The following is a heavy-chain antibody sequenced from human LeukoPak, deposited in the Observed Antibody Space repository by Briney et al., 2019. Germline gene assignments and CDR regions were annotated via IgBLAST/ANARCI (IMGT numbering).Heavy chain of an antibody. CDR2: IIPIFGTA. CDR1: GGTFSSYA. Sequence: SVKVSCKASGGTFSSYAISWVRQAPGQGLEWMGGIIPIFGTANYAQKFQGRVTITADKSTSTAYMELSSLRSDDTAVYYCARYGWGYCSSTSCYLFTGDYWGQGTLVTVSS. J-gene: IGHJ4*02. V-gene: IGHV1-69*06. CDR3: ARYGWGYCSSTSCYLFTGDY. D-gene: IGHD2-2*01.